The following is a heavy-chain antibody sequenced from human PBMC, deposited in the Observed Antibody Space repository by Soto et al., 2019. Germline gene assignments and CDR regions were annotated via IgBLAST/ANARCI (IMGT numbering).Heavy chain of an antibody. CDR3: ARRSRWYYYGTASYYNLWLDP. J-gene: IGHJ5*02. CDR2: IFYSGNT. D-gene: IGHD3-10*01. Sequence: SETLSLTCTVSGGSISSGDYYWSWIRQPPGKGLEWIGYIFYSGNTYYNPSLKSRVTISVDTSKNQFSLKLRSVTAADTAVYYCARRSRWYYYGTASYYNLWLDPWGQGTLVTVSS. CDR1: GGSISSGDYY. V-gene: IGHV4-30-4*01.